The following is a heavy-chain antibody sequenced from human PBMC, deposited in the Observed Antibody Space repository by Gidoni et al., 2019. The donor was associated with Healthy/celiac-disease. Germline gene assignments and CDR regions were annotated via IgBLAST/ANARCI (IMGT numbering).Heavy chain of an antibody. V-gene: IGHV1-69*01. Sequence: QVQLVQSGAEVKKPGSSVKVSCKASGAPFSSYAISWVRQAPGQWLEWMGGIIPIFGTANYAQKFQGRVTITADESTSTAYMELSSLRSEDTAVYYCAGTLGYCSSTSCYGSYWYFDLWGRGTLVTVSS. CDR3: AGTLGYCSSTSCYGSYWYFDL. J-gene: IGHJ2*01. D-gene: IGHD2-2*01. CDR1: GAPFSSYA. CDR2: IIPIFGTA.